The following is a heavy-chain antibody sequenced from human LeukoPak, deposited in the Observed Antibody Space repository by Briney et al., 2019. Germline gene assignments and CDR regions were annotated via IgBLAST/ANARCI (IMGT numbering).Heavy chain of an antibody. Sequence: GGSLRLSCAASGFTFSSYEMNWVRQAPGKGLEWVSYISSSGSTIYYADSVKGRFTISRDNAKNSLYLQMNSLRAEDTAVYYCARDSRGSGSYYKDPNYYYGMDVWGQGTTVTVSS. V-gene: IGHV3-48*03. J-gene: IGHJ6*02. D-gene: IGHD3-10*01. CDR1: GFTFSSYE. CDR2: ISSSGSTI. CDR3: ARDSRGSGSYYKDPNYYYGMDV.